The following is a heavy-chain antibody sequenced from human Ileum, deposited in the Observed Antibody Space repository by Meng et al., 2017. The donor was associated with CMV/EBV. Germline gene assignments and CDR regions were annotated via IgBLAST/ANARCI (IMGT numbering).Heavy chain of an antibody. V-gene: IGHV3-23*01. CDR1: GFTFSSYA. Sequence: SGFTFSSYAMSWVRQAPGKGLEWVSAISGSGGSTYYADSVKGRFTISRDNSKNTLYLQMNSLRAEDTAVYYCAKDSAYHFVRGPFDYWGQGTLVTVSS. CDR2: ISGSGGST. D-gene: IGHD3-10*01. J-gene: IGHJ4*02. CDR3: AKDSAYHFVRGPFDY.